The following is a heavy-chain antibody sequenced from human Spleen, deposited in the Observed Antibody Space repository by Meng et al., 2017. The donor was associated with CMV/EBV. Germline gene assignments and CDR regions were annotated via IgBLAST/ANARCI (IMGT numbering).Heavy chain of an antibody. CDR1: GGSISSSSYY. V-gene: IGHV4-39*07. J-gene: IGHJ4*02. CDR2: IYYSGST. D-gene: IGHD3-3*01. Sequence: SETLSLTCTVSGGSISSSSYYWGWIRQPPGKGLEWIGSIYYSGSTYYNPSLKSRVTISVDTSKNQFSLKLSSVTAADTAVYYCARDGAIFGPYYFDYWGQGTLVTVSS. CDR3: ARDGAIFGPYYFDY.